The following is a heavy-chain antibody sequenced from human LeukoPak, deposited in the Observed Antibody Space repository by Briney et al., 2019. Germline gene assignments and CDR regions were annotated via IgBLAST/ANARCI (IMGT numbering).Heavy chain of an antibody. CDR2: ISGSGGTT. D-gene: IGHD6-13*01. CDR3: AKVGSSMSFYYYYGMDV. CDR1: GFSFSSYA. Sequence: PGGSLRLSCAASGFSFSSYAMSWVRHAPGKGLEWLSAISGSGGTTNYADSVKGRFTISRDNSKDTLYLQMDSLRAEDTAVYYCAKVGSSMSFYYYYGMDVWGQGTTVTVSS. J-gene: IGHJ6*02. V-gene: IGHV3-23*01.